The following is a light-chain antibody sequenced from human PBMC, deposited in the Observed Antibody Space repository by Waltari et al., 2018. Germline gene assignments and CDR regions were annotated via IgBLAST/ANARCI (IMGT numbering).Light chain of an antibody. Sequence: DIQMTQSPSSLSASVGDTVTITCRASQSISSWLAWYQQKPGKAPNLLLYTASTLHSGVPSRFSGSGSGTHFTLFISNLQPEDLATYYCLQYNSTPWTFGQGTKVEI. CDR3: LQYNSTPWT. V-gene: IGKV1-12*02. CDR2: TAS. J-gene: IGKJ1*01. CDR1: QSISSW.